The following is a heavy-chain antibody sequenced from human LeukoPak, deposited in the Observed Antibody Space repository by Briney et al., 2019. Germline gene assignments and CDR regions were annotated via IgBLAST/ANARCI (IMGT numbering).Heavy chain of an antibody. CDR2: IKQDGSEK. CDR1: GFTFSSYW. J-gene: IGHJ4*02. V-gene: IGHV3-7*04. D-gene: IGHD3-10*01. Sequence: GRSLRLSCAASGFTFSSYWMSWVSQAPGKGLEWVANIKQDGSEKYYVDSVKGRFTISRDNAKNSLYLQMNSLRAEDTAVYHCASDREYYYGSGSLDYWGQGTLVTVSS. CDR3: ASDREYYYGSGSLDY.